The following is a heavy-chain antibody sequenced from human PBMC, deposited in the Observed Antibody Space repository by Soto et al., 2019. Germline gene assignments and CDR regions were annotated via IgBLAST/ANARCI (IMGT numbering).Heavy chain of an antibody. J-gene: IGHJ4*01. D-gene: IGHD3-22*01. V-gene: IGHV3-33*01. CDR1: GFTFSSYG. CDR2: IWYDGSNK. Sequence: GGSLRLSCAASGFTFSSYGMHWVRQAPGKGLEWVAVIWYDGSNKYYADSVKGRFTISRDNSKNTLYLQMNSLKTEDTGIYYCTTDSYSSIIVVRFDYWGHGTLVTV. CDR3: TTDSYSSIIVVRFDY.